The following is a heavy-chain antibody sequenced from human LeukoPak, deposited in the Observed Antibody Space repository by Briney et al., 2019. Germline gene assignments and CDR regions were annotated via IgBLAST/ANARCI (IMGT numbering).Heavy chain of an antibody. CDR1: GYTFTSYG. CDR3: ATQLSSGWPLRHLPFDY. Sequence: GASVKVSCKASGYTFTSYGISWVRQAPGQGLEWMGWISAYNGNTNYAQKLQGRVTMTEDTSTDTAYMELSSLRSEDTAVYYCATQLSSGWPLRHLPFDYWGQGTLVTVSS. CDR2: ISAYNGNT. D-gene: IGHD3-22*01. J-gene: IGHJ4*02. V-gene: IGHV1-18*01.